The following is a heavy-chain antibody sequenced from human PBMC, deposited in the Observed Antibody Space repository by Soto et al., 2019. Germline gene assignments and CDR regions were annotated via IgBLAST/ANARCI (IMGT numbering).Heavy chain of an antibody. CDR2: IYHSGST. Sequence: SGSLSLTCAVSGGSISSGGYSWSWIRQPPGKGLEWIGYIYHSGSTYYNPSLKSRVTISVDRSKNQFSLKLSSVTAAYTAGYYCDRVHEYWGQGPRLNVSS. CDR1: GGSISSGGYS. J-gene: IGHJ4*02. CDR3: DRVHEY. V-gene: IGHV4-30-2*01.